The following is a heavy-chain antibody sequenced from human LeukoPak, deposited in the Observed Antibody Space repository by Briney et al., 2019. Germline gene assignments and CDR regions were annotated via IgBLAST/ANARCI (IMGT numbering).Heavy chain of an antibody. CDR3: ARDPLLYYYYYGMDV. D-gene: IGHD3-10*01. J-gene: IGHJ6*02. Sequence: GGSLRLSCAASGFTFSSYGTHWVRQAPGKGLEWVAVIWYDGSNKYYADSVKGRFTISRDNSKNTLYLQMNSLRAEDTAVYYCARDPLLYYYYYGMDVWGQGTTVAVSS. V-gene: IGHV3-33*01. CDR1: GFTFSSYG. CDR2: IWYDGSNK.